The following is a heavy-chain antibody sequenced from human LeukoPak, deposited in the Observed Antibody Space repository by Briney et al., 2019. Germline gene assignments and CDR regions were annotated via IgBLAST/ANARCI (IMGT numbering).Heavy chain of an antibody. J-gene: IGHJ3*02. CDR2: IYDTGST. CDR3: AGTLSAAAFDI. D-gene: IGHD6-25*01. CDR1: GGSISSYF. V-gene: IGHV4-59*08. Sequence: SETLSLTCIVSGGSISSYFWSWIRQPPGKGLEWLGYIYDTGSTTYNPSLKSRVTISVDTSKNQFSLKLTSVTAADTAVYYCAGTLSAAAFDIWGQGTMVTVSS.